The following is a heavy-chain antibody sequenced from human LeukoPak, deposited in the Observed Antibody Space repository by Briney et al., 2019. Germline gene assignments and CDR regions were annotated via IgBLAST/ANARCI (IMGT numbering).Heavy chain of an antibody. Sequence: PSETLSLTCTVSGNSISSYNYYWSWVRQPAGKGLEWIGRVYPSGNTNYNPYNPSLTGRVTISIDASRNQFSLILTSVTAADTAVYYCARDRGKATPFDYWGQGTLVTVSS. D-gene: IGHD1-26*01. J-gene: IGHJ4*02. CDR3: ARDRGKATPFDY. CDR1: GNSISSYNYY. CDR2: VYPSGNT. V-gene: IGHV4-61*02.